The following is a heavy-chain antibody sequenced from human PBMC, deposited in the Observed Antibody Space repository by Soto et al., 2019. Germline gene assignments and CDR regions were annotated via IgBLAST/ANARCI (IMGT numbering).Heavy chain of an antibody. CDR2: ISSTTNYI. J-gene: IGHJ4*02. CDR1: GLTFTRYS. Sequence: SCAASGLTFTRYSMNWVLQAPGKGLEWVSSISSTTNYIYYGDSMKGRFTISRDNAKNSLYLEMNSLRAEDTAVYYCARESEDLTSNFDYWGQGTLVTVSS. V-gene: IGHV3-21*06. CDR3: ARESEDLTSNFDY.